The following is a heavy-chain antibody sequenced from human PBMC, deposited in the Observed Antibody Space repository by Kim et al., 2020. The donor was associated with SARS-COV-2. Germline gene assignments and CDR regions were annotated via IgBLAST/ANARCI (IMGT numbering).Heavy chain of an antibody. CDR2: INAGNGNT. V-gene: IGHV1-3*01. CDR3: ARPTAITIFGVADYYYYGM. J-gene: IGHJ6*01. Sequence: ASVKVSCKASGYTFTSYALHWVRQAPGQRLEWMGWINAGNGNTKYSHKFQGRVTITRDTSASTAYMELSSLRSEDTAVYYCARPTAITIFGVADYYYYGM. CDR1: GYTFTSYA. D-gene: IGHD3-3*01.